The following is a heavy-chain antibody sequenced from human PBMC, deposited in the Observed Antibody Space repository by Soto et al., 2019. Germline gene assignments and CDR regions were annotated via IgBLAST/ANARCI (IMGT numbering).Heavy chain of an antibody. CDR1: GGSISSGDYY. J-gene: IGHJ4*02. CDR3: ARGGNDSSGYSPFDY. Sequence: PSEPLSLTCTVSGGSISSGDYYWSWIRQPPGKSLEWIGYIYYSGSTYYNPSLKSRVTISLDTSKNQFSLKLSSVTAAVTAVYYCARGGNDSSGYSPFDYWGQGTLVTVSS. CDR2: IYYSGST. D-gene: IGHD3-22*01. V-gene: IGHV4-30-4*01.